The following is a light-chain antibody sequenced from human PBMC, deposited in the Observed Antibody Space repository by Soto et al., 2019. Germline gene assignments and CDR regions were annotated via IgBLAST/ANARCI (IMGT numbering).Light chain of an antibody. Sequence: QSALTQPPSASGSPGQSVTVSCTGTSSDVGGYNFVSWYQQHPGEAPKLMIYEVSKRPSGVPDRFSGSKSGNTASLTVSGLQAEDEADYYCSSYAGSNNLNRLFGGGTKLTVL. V-gene: IGLV2-8*01. CDR1: SSDVGGYNF. CDR2: EVS. J-gene: IGLJ3*02. CDR3: SSYAGSNNLNRL.